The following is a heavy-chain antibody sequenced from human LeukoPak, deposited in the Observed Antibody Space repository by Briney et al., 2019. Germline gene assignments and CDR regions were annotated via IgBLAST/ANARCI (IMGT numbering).Heavy chain of an antibody. V-gene: IGHV5-51*01. CDR3: ARHKRSRQQLVPGDY. CDR1: GYTFTNYW. Sequence: GESLKISCKGSGYTFTNYWIGWVRQMPGKGLEWMGIIYPGDSDTRYSPSLQGQVTISADKSISTAYLQWSSLKASDTAMYYCARHKRSRQQLVPGDYWGQGTLVTVSS. CDR2: IYPGDSDT. D-gene: IGHD6-13*01. J-gene: IGHJ4*02.